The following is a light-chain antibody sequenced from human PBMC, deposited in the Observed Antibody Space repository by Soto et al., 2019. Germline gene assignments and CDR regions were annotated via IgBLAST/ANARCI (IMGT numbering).Light chain of an antibody. J-gene: IGLJ1*01. CDR1: SDDIGAYDY. CDR2: AVS. V-gene: IGLV2-14*01. Sequence: QSVLTQPSSVSASPGQSISISCTGTSDDIGAYDYVSWYQQHPGKAPKLILYAVSNRPSGVSTRFSGSKSGNTASLTISGVQADDEADYYCSSYRSSDTLEVFGTRTKVTVL. CDR3: SSYRSSDTLEV.